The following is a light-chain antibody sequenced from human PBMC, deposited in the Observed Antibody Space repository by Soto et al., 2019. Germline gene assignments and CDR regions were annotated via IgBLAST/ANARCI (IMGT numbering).Light chain of an antibody. CDR2: DVS. Sequence: QSALTQPASVSGSPGQSITISCTGTSSDVGGYKYVSWYQQHPDKAPKLMIYDVSNRPSGVFNRFSGSKSGNTASLTISGLQAEDEADYYCSSYTTSTTLGVIFGGGTKVTVL. J-gene: IGLJ2*01. CDR3: SSYTTSTTLGVI. CDR1: SSDVGGYKY. V-gene: IGLV2-14*01.